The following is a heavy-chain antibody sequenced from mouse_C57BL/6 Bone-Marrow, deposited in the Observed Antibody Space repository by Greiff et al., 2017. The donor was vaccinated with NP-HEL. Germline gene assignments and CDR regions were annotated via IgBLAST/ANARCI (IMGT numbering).Heavy chain of an antibody. J-gene: IGHJ3*01. V-gene: IGHV1-19*01. CDR1: GYTFTDYY. D-gene: IGHD2-10*02. CDR2: INPYNGGT. CDR3: ARRSIAWFAY. Sequence: EVQLQESGPVLVKPGASVKMSCKASGYTFTDYYMNWVKQSHGKSLEWIGVINPYNGGTSYNQKFKGKATLTVDKSSSTAYMELNSLTSEDSAVYYCARRSIAWFAYWGQGTLVTVSA.